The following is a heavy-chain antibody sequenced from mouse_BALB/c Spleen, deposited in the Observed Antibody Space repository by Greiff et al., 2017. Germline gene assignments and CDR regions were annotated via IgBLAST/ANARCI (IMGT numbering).Heavy chain of an antibody. CDR2: ISSGGST. CDR1: GFTFSSYA. Sequence: EVMLVESGGGLVKPGGSLKLSCAASGFTFSSYAMSWVRQTPEKRLEWVASISSGGSTYYPDSVKGRFTISRDNARNILYLQMSSLRSEDTAMYYCARAYYGYVDYAMDYWGQGTSVTVSS. D-gene: IGHD1-2*01. V-gene: IGHV5-6-5*01. CDR3: ARAYYGYVDYAMDY. J-gene: IGHJ4*01.